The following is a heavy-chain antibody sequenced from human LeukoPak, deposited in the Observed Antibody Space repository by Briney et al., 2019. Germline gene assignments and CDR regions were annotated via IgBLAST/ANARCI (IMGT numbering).Heavy chain of an antibody. V-gene: IGHV4-4*07. CDR2: IYTTGST. CDR1: GGSISNYY. Sequence: TSETLSLTCTVSGGSISNYYWSWIRQPAGEGLEWIGHIYTTGSTKYNPSFKSRVTVSVDTSKNQFSLKLSSVTAADTAVYYCARAKQLEKYYFDYWGRGTLVTVSS. J-gene: IGHJ4*02. D-gene: IGHD1-1*01. CDR3: ARAKQLEKYYFDY.